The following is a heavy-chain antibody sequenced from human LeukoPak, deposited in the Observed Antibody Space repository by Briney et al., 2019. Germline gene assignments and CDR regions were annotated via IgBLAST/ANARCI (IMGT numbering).Heavy chain of an antibody. CDR2: IKQDGSEK. D-gene: IGHD1/OR15-1a*01. J-gene: IGHJ3*02. CDR1: GFTFSSCW. V-gene: IGHV3-7*01. Sequence: GGSLRLSCAASGFTFSSCWMSWVRQAPGKGQEWVANIKQDGSEKYYVDSVKGRFTISRDNAKNSLYLQMNSLRAEDTAVYYCARGDRLEHLGAFDIWGQGTMVTVSS. CDR3: ARGDRLEHLGAFDI.